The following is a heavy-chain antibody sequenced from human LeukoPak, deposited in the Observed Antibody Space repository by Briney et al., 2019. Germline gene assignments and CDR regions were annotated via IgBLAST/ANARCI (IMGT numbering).Heavy chain of an antibody. CDR3: ARAGRTTRAFQH. V-gene: IGHV3-74*01. J-gene: IGHJ1*01. CDR2: IRSDGTST. Sequence: GGSLRLSCAASGFTFSNYWMHWVRQGPGKGLVWVSRIRSDGTSTSYADSVKGRFTISRDNAKNSLYLQMNSLRAEDTAVYYCARAGRTTRAFQHWGQGTLVTVSS. CDR1: GFTFSNYW. D-gene: IGHD4-17*01.